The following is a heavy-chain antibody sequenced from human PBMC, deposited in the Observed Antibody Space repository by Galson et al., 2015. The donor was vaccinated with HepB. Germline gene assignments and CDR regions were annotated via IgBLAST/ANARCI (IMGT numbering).Heavy chain of an antibody. CDR3: AKDRGRGERWFGESYPRTFDY. J-gene: IGHJ4*02. CDR2: ISGSGGST. Sequence: SLRLSCAASGFTFSSYTMSWVRQAPGKGLEWVSAISGSGGSTYYADSVKGRFTISSDNSKNTLYLQMNSLRAEDTAVYYCAKDRGRGERWFGESYPRTFDYWGQGTLVTVSS. V-gene: IGHV3-23*01. D-gene: IGHD3-10*01. CDR1: GFTFSSYT.